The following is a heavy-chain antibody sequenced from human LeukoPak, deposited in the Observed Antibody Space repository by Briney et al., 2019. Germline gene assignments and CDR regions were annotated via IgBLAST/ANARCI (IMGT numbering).Heavy chain of an antibody. Sequence: SDTVSLTYAVSGYSIRSGYYWGWIRQCPRKGLEWIGSIHLRWSTHYNPTLKSRVTISVDTSKNPFSPTLSSVTAADTAAYVCARVLGGIAARPESFDYWGQGTLVTVSS. CDR2: IHLRWST. J-gene: IGHJ4*02. CDR1: GYSIRSGYY. D-gene: IGHD6-6*01. CDR3: ARVLGGIAARPESFDY. V-gene: IGHV4-38-2*01.